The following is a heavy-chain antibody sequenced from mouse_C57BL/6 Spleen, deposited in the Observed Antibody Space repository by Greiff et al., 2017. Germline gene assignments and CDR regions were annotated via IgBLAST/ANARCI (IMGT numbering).Heavy chain of an antibody. Sequence: QVQLQQPGAELVKPGASVKMSCKASGYTFTSYWITWVKQRPGQGLEWIGDIYPGSGSTNYNEKFTSKATLTVDTSSSTAYMQLSSLTSEDSAVYYCARWGYGSSYRNYFDYWGQGTTLTVSS. CDR2: IYPGSGST. CDR3: ARWGYGSSYRNYFDY. V-gene: IGHV1-55*01. D-gene: IGHD1-1*01. J-gene: IGHJ2*01. CDR1: GYTFTSYW.